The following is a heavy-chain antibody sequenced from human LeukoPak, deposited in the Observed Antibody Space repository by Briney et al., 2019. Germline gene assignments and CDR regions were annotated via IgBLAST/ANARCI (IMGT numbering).Heavy chain of an antibody. D-gene: IGHD3-9*01. CDR2: IYTSGST. CDR1: GGSISSYY. V-gene: IGHV4-4*07. Sequence: SETLSLTCTVSGGSISSYYWSWIRQPAGKGLEWIGRIYTSGSTNYNPSLKSRVTMSVDTSKNQFSLKLSSVTAADTAVYYCARIAYYDILTGYHNWFDPWGQGTLVTVSS. J-gene: IGHJ5*02. CDR3: ARIAYYDILTGYHNWFDP.